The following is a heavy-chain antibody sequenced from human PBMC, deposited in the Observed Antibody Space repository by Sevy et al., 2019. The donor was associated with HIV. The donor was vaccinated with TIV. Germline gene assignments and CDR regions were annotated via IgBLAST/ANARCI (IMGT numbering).Heavy chain of an antibody. CDR2: FDPQYGET. V-gene: IGHV1-24*01. J-gene: IGHJ5*02. CDR3: TAVGLRYFSGSSSYQGDWFDP. D-gene: IGHD2-15*01. CDR1: GYTLTKLS. Sequence: ASVKVSCKVSGYTLTKLSIHWVRQAPGKGLEWMGDFDPQYGETIYAQKFQGRLTMTEDTSPDTAFMGLSSLKPEDTAVYYCTAVGLRYFSGSSSYQGDWFDPWGQGTLVTVSS.